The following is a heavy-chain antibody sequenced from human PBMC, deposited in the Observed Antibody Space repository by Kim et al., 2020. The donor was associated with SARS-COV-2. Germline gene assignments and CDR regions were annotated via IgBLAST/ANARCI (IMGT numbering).Heavy chain of an antibody. V-gene: IGHV3-23*01. CDR3: ANDGHYYDSSGYSDQIDY. D-gene: IGHD3-22*01. CDR2: ISGSGGST. CDR1: GFTFSSYA. Sequence: GGSLRLSCAASGFTFSSYAMSWVRQAPGKGLEWVSAISGSGGSTYYADSVKGRFTISRDNSKNTLYLQMNSLRAEDTAVYYCANDGHYYDSSGYSDQIDYWGQGTLVTVSS. J-gene: IGHJ4*02.